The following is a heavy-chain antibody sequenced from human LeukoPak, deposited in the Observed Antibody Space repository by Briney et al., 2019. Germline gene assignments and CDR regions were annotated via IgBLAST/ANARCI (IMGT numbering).Heavy chain of an antibody. Sequence: PGGSLRLSCAASGFTFSSYAMSWVRQAAGKGLEWASAISGSGGSTYYADSVEGRFTISRDNSKNTLYLQMNSLRAEDTAVYYCASHRSNGYCSYYFDYWGQGTLVTVSS. CDR2: ISGSGGST. V-gene: IGHV3-23*01. CDR3: ASHRSNGYCSYYFDY. D-gene: IGHD2-21*01. CDR1: GFTFSSYA. J-gene: IGHJ4*02.